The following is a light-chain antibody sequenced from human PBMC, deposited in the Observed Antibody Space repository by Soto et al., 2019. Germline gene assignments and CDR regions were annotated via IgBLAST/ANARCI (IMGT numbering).Light chain of an antibody. CDR3: QQYDNIPLT. J-gene: IGKJ4*01. CDR2: DAS. CDR1: QDISDF. Sequence: DFQMTQSPSSLSASVGDRVTITCQASQDISDFLNWYQQKPGAAPKLLIYDASNLQAGVPSRFSGSGSGTDFTFTISSLQPEDVATYYCQQYDNIPLTFGGGTKVDIX. V-gene: IGKV1-33*01.